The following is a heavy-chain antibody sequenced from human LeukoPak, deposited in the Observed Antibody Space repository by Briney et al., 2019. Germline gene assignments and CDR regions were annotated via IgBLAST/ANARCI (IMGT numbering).Heavy chain of an antibody. V-gene: IGHV1-69*01. J-gene: IGHJ3*02. CDR3: ARGPTGLGDAFDI. Sequence: ASVKVSCKASGGTFSSYAISWVRQAPGQGLEWMGGIIPIFGTANYAQKFQGRVTITADESTSTAYMEQSSLRSEDTAVYYCARGPTGLGDAFDIWGQGTMVTVSS. D-gene: IGHD3-10*01. CDR1: GGTFSSYA. CDR2: IIPIFGTA.